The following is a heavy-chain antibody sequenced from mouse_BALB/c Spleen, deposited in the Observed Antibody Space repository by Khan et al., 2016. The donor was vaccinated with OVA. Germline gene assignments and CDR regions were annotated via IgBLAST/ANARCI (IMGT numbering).Heavy chain of an antibody. CDR2: ISYSGRT. D-gene: IGHD1-1*01. CDR3: ARGNYYGYAMDY. Sequence: EVQLQESGPGLVKPSQPLSLTCTVTGYSITSNYAWNWIRQFPGNKLAWMGYISYSGRTNDNPYLKSRISIPRDTSKNQFFLQLNSVTTEDTATYYCARGNYYGYAMDYWGQGTSITVSS. J-gene: IGHJ4*01. CDR1: GYSITSNYA. V-gene: IGHV3-2*02.